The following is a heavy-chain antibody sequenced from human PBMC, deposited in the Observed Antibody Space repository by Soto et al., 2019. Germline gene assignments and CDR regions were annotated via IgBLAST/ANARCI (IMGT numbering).Heavy chain of an antibody. CDR3: AREEDTAMVRNYYYYMDV. Sequence: ASVKVSCKASGGTFSSYAISWVRQAPGQGLEWMGGIIPIFGTANYAQKFQGRVTITADESTSTAYMELSSLRSEDTAVYYCAREEDTAMVRNYYYYMDVWGKGTTVTVSS. D-gene: IGHD5-18*01. V-gene: IGHV1-69*13. CDR1: GGTFSSYA. CDR2: IIPIFGTA. J-gene: IGHJ6*03.